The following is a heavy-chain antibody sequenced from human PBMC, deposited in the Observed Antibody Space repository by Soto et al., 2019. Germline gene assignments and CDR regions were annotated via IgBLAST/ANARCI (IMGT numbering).Heavy chain of an antibody. CDR3: AIRMYSTRWYYLDY. CDR1: GFTVSSYP. D-gene: IGHD6-13*01. Sequence: EMQLLESGGGLVQAGGSLRLSSAASGFTVSSYPLNWVRQAPGKGLDWVSGISASTYYADSVRGRFTISRDTSKNTLYLQMNSLRAEDTAIYFCAIRMYSTRWYYLDYWGQGTLVTVSS. V-gene: IGHV3-23*01. J-gene: IGHJ4*02. CDR2: ISAST.